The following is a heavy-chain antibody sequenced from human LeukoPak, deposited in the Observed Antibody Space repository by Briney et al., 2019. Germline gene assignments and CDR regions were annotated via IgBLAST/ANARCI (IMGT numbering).Heavy chain of an antibody. CDR2: IYYSGST. D-gene: IGHD4-23*01. V-gene: IGHV4-59*01. CDR1: GGSFSGYY. CDR3: ARDASRRLDYGGIDY. J-gene: IGHJ4*02. Sequence: SETLSLTCAVYGGSFSGYYWSWIRQPPGKGLEWIGYIYYSGSTNYNPSLKSRVTISVDTSKNQFSLKLSSVTAADTAVYYCARDASRRLDYGGIDYWGQGTLVTVSS.